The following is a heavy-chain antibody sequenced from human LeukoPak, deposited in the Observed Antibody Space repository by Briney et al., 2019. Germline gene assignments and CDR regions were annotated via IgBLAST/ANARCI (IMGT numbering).Heavy chain of an antibody. CDR1: GYSFTSSG. V-gene: IGHV1-18*01. Sequence: GASVKVSCKASGYSFTSSGISWVRQAPGQGLEWMGWISAYNGNTNYAQKLQGRVTMTTDTSTSTGYMELRSLRPDDTAVYYCARDGGGWGYYDSSGYAFDYWGQGTLVTVSS. J-gene: IGHJ4*02. CDR3: ARDGGGWGYYDSSGYAFDY. D-gene: IGHD3-22*01. CDR2: ISAYNGNT.